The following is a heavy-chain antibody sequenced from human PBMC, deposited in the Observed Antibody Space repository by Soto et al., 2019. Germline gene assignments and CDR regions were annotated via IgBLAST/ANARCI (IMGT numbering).Heavy chain of an antibody. CDR1: GFSLSTSGMC. CDR3: ARSRGYCSGGSCQIYYYGMDV. V-gene: IGHV2-70*01. Sequence: SGPTLVNPTQTLTLTCTFSGFSLSTSGMCVSWIRQPPGKALEWLALIDWDDDKYYSTSLKTRLTISKDTSKNQVVLTMTNIDPVDTATYYCARSRGYCSGGSCQIYYYGMDVWGQGTTVTVSS. D-gene: IGHD2-15*01. J-gene: IGHJ6*02. CDR2: IDWDDDK.